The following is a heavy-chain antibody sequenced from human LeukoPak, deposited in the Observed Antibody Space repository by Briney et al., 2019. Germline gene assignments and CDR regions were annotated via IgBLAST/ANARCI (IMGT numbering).Heavy chain of an antibody. CDR3: ARDGSPGDILSGFCPMEY. V-gene: IGHV3-21*01. CDR2: ISSTSAYI. D-gene: IGHD3-9*01. CDR1: GFPFDSYT. J-gene: IGHJ4*02. Sequence: GGSLRLSCAASGFPFDSYTLNWFRQAPGKGLEWVSSISSTSAYIYYADSVRGRFTISRDNAKNSLYLQMNSLRADDTAIYYCARDGSPGDILSGFCPMEYWGQGALVTVSS.